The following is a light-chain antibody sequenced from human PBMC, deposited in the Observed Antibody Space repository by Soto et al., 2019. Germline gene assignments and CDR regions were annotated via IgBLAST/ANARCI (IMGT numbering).Light chain of an antibody. CDR2: EVR. V-gene: IGLV2-14*03. J-gene: IGLJ1*01. CDR1: SRDVGSYDF. CDR3: SSYTTSSTRV. Sequence: QSALTQPASVSGSPGQSITISCTGTSRDVGSYDFVSWYQQHPDKAPKLMIYEVRSRPSGVSNRFSGSKSVNTATLTISGLQAEDEADYYCSSYTTSSTRVFGTGTKLTVL.